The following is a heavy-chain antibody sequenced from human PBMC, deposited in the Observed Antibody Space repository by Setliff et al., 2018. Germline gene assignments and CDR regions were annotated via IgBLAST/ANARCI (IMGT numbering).Heavy chain of an antibody. J-gene: IGHJ3*02. Sequence: GESLKISCAASGFTFSSYWMHWVRQAPGKGLVWVSRINSDGSNTAYADSVKGRFTISRDNAKNTLSLQMNSLRAEDTAVYYCARAAGDYYDSSGFDIWGQGTMVTVSS. D-gene: IGHD3-22*01. CDR2: INSDGSNT. CDR1: GFTFSSYW. V-gene: IGHV3-74*01. CDR3: ARAAGDYYDSSGFDI.